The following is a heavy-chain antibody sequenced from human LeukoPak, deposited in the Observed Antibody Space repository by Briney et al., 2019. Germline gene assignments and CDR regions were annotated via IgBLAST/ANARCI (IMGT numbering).Heavy chain of an antibody. CDR2: IYHSGST. Sequence: SETLSLTCAVSGYSISSSYYWGWIRQPPGKGLEWIGTIYHSGSTHYNPSLKSRVTLSVDTSKNQFSLKLRSVTVADTAVYYCASLPSNTVTHDYWGQGTLVTVSS. CDR1: GYSISSSYY. V-gene: IGHV4-38-2*01. CDR3: ASLPSNTVTHDY. J-gene: IGHJ4*02. D-gene: IGHD4-11*01.